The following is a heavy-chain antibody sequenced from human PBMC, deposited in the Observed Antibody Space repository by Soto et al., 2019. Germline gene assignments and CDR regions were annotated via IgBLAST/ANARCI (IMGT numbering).Heavy chain of an antibody. J-gene: IGHJ4*02. CDR2: FNGVNGNT. V-gene: IGHV1-3*01. CDR3: ARGYSSGWTGIDY. CDR1: GYTFTSFA. Sequence: QVPLVQSGAEVKKPGASVKVSCKASGYTFTSFALHWVRQAPGQRLEWMGWFNGVNGNTKYPQKFQDRVTITRDTFASTAYMELSSLRYEDTAVYYCARGYSSGWTGIDYWGQGTLVTVSS. D-gene: IGHD6-19*01.